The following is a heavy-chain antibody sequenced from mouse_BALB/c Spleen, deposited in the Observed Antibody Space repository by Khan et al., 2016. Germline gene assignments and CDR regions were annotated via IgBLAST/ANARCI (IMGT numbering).Heavy chain of an antibody. CDR1: GFNIKDTY. CDR2: IDPANGNT. J-gene: IGHJ4*01. CDR3: ARGLYYYGSSYYAMDY. D-gene: IGHD1-1*01. Sequence: VQLQQSGAELVKPGASVKLSCTASGFNIKDTYMYWVKQRPEQGLEWIGRIDPANGNTKYVPKFQGKATITADTSSNTAYLQLSSLTSEDTAVYYCARGLYYYGSSYYAMDYWGQGTSVTVSS. V-gene: IGHV14-3*02.